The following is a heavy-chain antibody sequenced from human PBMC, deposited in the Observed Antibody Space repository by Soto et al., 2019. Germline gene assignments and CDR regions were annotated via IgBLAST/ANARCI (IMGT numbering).Heavy chain of an antibody. V-gene: IGHV3-7*01. CDR2: IKQDGSEK. Sequence: GGSLRLSCASSGFPFSSYWMIWVRQAPGKGLEWVANIKQDGSEKFYVDSVKGRFTISRDNAKNSLYLQMNSLRAEDTAVYYCARGTGAAVAADYWGQGTLVTVSS. CDR3: ARGTGAAVAADY. D-gene: IGHD6-19*01. CDR1: GFPFSSYW. J-gene: IGHJ4*02.